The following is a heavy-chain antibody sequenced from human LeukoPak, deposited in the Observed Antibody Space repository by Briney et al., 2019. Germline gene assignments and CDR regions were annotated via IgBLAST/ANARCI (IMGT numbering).Heavy chain of an antibody. CDR2: IYYSGST. J-gene: IGHJ4*02. D-gene: IGHD3-10*01. CDR3: AGGGGSGSYWQPFDY. V-gene: IGHV4-59*08. CDR1: GGSISSYY. Sequence: SETLSLTCTVSGGSISSYYWSWIRQPPGKGLEWIGYIYYSGSTSYNPSLKSRVTISVDTSKNQFSLKLSSVTAADTAVYYCAGGGGSGSYWQPFDYWGQGTLVTVSS.